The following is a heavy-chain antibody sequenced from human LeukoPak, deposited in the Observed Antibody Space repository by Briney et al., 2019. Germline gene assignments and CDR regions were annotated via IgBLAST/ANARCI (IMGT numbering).Heavy chain of an antibody. V-gene: IGHV3-33*01. CDR2: IWYDGSNK. D-gene: IGHD2-21*02. CDR3: ARDRLGVTHFDY. J-gene: IGHJ4*02. CDR1: GFTFSSYG. Sequence: GRSLRLSCAATGFTFSSYGMHWVRQAPGKGLEWEAVIWYDGSNKYYAESVKGRFTISRDNSKNTMYLQMESLRAEDTAVYYCARDRLGVTHFDYWGQGTLVTVSS.